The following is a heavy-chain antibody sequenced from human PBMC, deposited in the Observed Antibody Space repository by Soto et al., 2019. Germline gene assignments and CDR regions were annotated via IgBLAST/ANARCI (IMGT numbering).Heavy chain of an antibody. CDR2: VHISGLT. Sequence: SETLSPTCTVSGGSMNSHFWSWIRQPAGKGLEWIGHVHISGLTTYNPSLRSRVTLSVDPPKNQFSLNLTSVTAADTAVYYCARGRITPLVRGINRLPLFDYWGQGTQVTVSS. CDR1: GGSMNSHF. CDR3: ARGRITPLVRGINRLPLFDY. J-gene: IGHJ4*02. D-gene: IGHD3-10*01. V-gene: IGHV4-4*07.